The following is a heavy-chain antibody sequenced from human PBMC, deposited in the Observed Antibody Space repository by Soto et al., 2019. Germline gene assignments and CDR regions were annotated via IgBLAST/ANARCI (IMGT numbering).Heavy chain of an antibody. J-gene: IGHJ6*02. CDR3: ARDALRNYYYYGMDV. V-gene: IGHV3-48*02. D-gene: IGHD2-15*01. Sequence: EVQLVESGGGLVQPGGSLRLCCAASRFTFSSYSMNWVRQAPGKGLEWVSYISSSSSTIYYADSVKGRFTISRDNAKNSLYLQMNSLRDEDTAVYFCARDALRNYYYYGMDVWGQGTTVTVSS. CDR2: ISSSSSTI. CDR1: RFTFSSYS.